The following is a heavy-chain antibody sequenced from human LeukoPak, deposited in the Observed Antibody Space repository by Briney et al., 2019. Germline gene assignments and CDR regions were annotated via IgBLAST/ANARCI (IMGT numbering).Heavy chain of an antibody. CDR1: GGSVSSFY. Sequence: SETLSLTCTVSGGSVSSFYWSWIRQPPGKGLEWVGYIYYSGNTNYNPSLKSRVTISVDTSKSQFSLKLSSVTAADTAVYYCARVYYDSSGYYLYYFDYWGQGTLVTVSS. J-gene: IGHJ4*02. D-gene: IGHD3-22*01. CDR3: ARVYYDSSGYYLYYFDY. CDR2: IYYSGNT. V-gene: IGHV4-59*08.